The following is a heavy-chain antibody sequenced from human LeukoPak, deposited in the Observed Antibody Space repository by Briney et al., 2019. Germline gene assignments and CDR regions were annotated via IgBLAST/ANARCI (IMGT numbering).Heavy chain of an antibody. CDR1: GGSFSGYY. J-gene: IGHJ4*02. CDR3: ARGSDTAAGLY. V-gene: IGHV4-34*01. D-gene: IGHD6-13*01. Sequence: KPSETLSLTCAVYGGSFSGYYWSWIRQPPGKGLEWIGEINHSASTNYNPSLKSRVSISVDSSKNQFSLKVSSVTAADTAVYYCARGSDTAAGLYWGQGTLVTVSS. CDR2: INHSAST.